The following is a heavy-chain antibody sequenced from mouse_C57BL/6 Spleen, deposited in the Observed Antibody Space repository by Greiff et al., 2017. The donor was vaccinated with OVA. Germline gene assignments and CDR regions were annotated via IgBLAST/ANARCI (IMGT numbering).Heavy chain of an antibody. CDR3: ARRNYDCALGYAMDY. J-gene: IGHJ4*01. D-gene: IGHD2-4*01. CDR2: FHPYNDDT. V-gene: IGHV1-47*01. CDR1: GYTFTTYP. Sequence: VQLQQSGAELVKPGASVKMSCKATGYTFTTYPIEWMKQNHGKSLEWIGNFHPYNDDTKYNEKFKGKATLTVEKSSSTVYLELSRLTSDDSAVYYCARRNYDCALGYAMDYWGQGTSVTVSS.